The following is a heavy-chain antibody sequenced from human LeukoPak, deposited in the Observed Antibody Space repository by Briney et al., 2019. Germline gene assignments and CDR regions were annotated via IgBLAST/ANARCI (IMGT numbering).Heavy chain of an antibody. V-gene: IGHV4-59*12. CDR1: GGSISSYY. CDR2: IYYSGST. D-gene: IGHD1/OR15-1a*01. CDR3: ARGTISRHSAFDI. Sequence: PSETLSLTCTVSGGSISSYYWSWIRQPPGKGLEWIGYIYYSGSTNYNPSLKSRVTISVDTSKNQFSLKLSSVTAADTAVYYCARGTISRHSAFDIWGQGTMVTVSS. J-gene: IGHJ3*02.